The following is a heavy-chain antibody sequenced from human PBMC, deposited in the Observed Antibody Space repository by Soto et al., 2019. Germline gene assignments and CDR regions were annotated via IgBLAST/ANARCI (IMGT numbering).Heavy chain of an antibody. CDR3: ARGTYYYGSGRYNWFDP. CDR1: GGSISSSSYY. Sequence: QLQLQESGPGLVKPSETLSLTCTVSGGSISSSSYYWGWIRQPPGKGLGWIGRIYYSGSTYYNPSLKSRVTISVDTSKNQFSLKLSSVTAADTAVYYCARGTYYYGSGRYNWFDPWGQGTLVTVSS. J-gene: IGHJ5*02. D-gene: IGHD3-10*01. V-gene: IGHV4-39*01. CDR2: IYYSGST.